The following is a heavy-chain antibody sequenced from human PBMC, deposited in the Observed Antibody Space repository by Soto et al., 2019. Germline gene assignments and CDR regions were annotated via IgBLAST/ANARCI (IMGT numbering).Heavy chain of an antibody. J-gene: IGHJ6*02. CDR2: ISAYNGNT. V-gene: IGHV1-18*04. Sequence: GASVKVSCKASGYTFTSYGISWVRQAPGQGLEWMGWISAYNGNTNYAQKLQGRVTMTTDTSTSTAYMELRSLRSDDTAVYYCARDTGSGSHFGRYYYGMDVWGQGTTVTVSS. CDR1: GYTFTSYG. D-gene: IGHD3-10*01. CDR3: ARDTGSGSHFGRYYYGMDV.